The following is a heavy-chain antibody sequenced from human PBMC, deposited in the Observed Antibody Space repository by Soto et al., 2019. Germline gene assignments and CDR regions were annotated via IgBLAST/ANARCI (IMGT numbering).Heavy chain of an antibody. Sequence: QVQLVQSGAEVKKPGASVKVSGKASGITSTTYAIHWVRQAPGQGLEWMGWINTGNGNTRYSQRFLGRVSLTTDTSTSTASMDLRSLTSEDTAVYYCARAISGYVTWGQGTLITVSS. CDR3: ARAISGYVT. CDR2: INTGNGNT. V-gene: IGHV1-3*04. CDR1: GITSTTYA. D-gene: IGHD5-12*01. J-gene: IGHJ5*02.